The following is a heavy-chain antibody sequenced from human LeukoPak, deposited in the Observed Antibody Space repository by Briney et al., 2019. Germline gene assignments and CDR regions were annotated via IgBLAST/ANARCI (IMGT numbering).Heavy chain of an antibody. CDR1: GGTFSSYA. J-gene: IGHJ5*02. D-gene: IGHD3-22*01. V-gene: IGHV1-69*04. CDR3: ARDPRSYYYDSSGYNNWFDP. Sequence: SVKVSCKASGGTFSSYAISWVRQAPGQGLEWMGRIIPILGIVNYAQKFQGRVTITADKSTSTAYMELSSLRSEDTAVYYCARDPRSYYYDSSGYNNWFDPWGQGTLVTVSS. CDR2: IIPILGIV.